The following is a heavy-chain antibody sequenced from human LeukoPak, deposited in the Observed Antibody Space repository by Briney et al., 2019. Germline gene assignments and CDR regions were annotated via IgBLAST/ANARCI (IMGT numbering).Heavy chain of an antibody. V-gene: IGHV4-39*01. CDR3: ARRGYCSSTSCYEYWFDP. Sequence: SETLSLTCTVSGGSISSSSYYWGWLRQPPGKGLEWIGIIYYSGSTYYNPSLKSRLTISVDTSKNQFSLELSSVTATDTAVYYCARRGYCSSTSCYEYWFDPWGQGTLVTVSS. D-gene: IGHD2-2*01. J-gene: IGHJ5*02. CDR2: IYYSGST. CDR1: GGSISSSSYY.